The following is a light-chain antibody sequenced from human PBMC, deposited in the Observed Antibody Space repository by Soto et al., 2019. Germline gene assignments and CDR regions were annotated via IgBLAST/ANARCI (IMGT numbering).Light chain of an antibody. CDR3: LQSKTYPWT. CDR2: QAS. Sequence: DIQMTQSPSTLSASLGDRVTITCRASQTLDIWLAWYQQRPGKAPKLLIYQASRLESGVPSRFSGSGSGTEFTRTISSLQPDDFAAYYCLQSKTYPWTFGQGTKVEIK. V-gene: IGKV1-5*03. CDR1: QTLDIW. J-gene: IGKJ1*01.